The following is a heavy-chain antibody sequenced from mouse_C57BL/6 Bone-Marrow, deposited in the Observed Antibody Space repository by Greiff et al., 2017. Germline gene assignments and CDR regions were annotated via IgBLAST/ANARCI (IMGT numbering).Heavy chain of an antibody. CDR2: IYPGDGDT. V-gene: IGHV1-80*01. Sequence: QVQLQQSGAELVKPGASVKISCKASGYAFSSYWMNWVKQRPGKGLEWIGQIYPGDGDTNYNGQFKGKATLTADKSSSTDYMQLSSLTSEDSAVYFCARPYYYGSSYWYFDVWGTGTTVTVSS. J-gene: IGHJ1*03. D-gene: IGHD1-1*01. CDR3: ARPYYYGSSYWYFDV. CDR1: GYAFSSYW.